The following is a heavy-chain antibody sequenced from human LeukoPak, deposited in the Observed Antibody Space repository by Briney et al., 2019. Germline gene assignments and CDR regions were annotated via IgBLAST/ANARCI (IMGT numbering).Heavy chain of an antibody. CDR2: ISGSGGST. Sequence: GGSLRLTCATGGFTFSSYAMSWVRQAPGKGLEWGSAISGSGGSTYYADSVKGRFTTSRDNSKNTLYLQMNSLRAEDTAVYYCAKDFDFWSGYYRVGAFDIWGQGTMVTVSS. CDR1: GFTFSSYA. D-gene: IGHD3-3*01. CDR3: AKDFDFWSGYYRVGAFDI. V-gene: IGHV3-23*01. J-gene: IGHJ3*02.